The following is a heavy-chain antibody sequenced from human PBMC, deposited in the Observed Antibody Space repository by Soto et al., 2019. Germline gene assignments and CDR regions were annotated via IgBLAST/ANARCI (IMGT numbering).Heavy chain of an antibody. Sequence: GASVKVSCKGSGYTFTSYYMHWVRQAPGQGLEWMGIINPSGGSTSYAQKFQGRVTMTRDTSTSTVYMELSSLRSEDTDVYYCARDPVISGYYTGGNRFNPWGQGTLVTVSS. J-gene: IGHJ5*02. V-gene: IGHV1-46*01. D-gene: IGHD3-3*01. CDR1: GYTFTSYY. CDR2: INPSGGST. CDR3: ARDPVISGYYTGGNRFNP.